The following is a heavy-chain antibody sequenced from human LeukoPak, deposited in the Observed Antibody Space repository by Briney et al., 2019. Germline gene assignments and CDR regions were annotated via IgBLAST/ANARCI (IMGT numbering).Heavy chain of an antibody. CDR2: IYHSGST. J-gene: IGHJ4*02. Sequence: SETLSLTCTVSGGSISSGSYYWSWIRQPAGKGLEWIGYIYHSGSTYYNPSLKSRVTISVDRSKNQFSLKLSSVTAADTAVYYCARHSYGRFDYWGQGTLVTVSS. D-gene: IGHD5-18*01. CDR1: GGSISSGSYY. V-gene: IGHV4-30-2*01. CDR3: ARHSYGRFDY.